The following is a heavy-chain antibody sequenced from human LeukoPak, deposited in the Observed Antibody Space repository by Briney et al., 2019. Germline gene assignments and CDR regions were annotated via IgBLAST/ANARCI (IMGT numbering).Heavy chain of an antibody. CDR2: IIPIFGTA. CDR3: ARDLSYYDFWSGYYSNWFDP. D-gene: IGHD3-3*01. Sequence: SVKVSCKASGGTFSSYAISWVRQAPGQGLEWMGGIIPIFGTANYAQKFQGRVTITTDESTSTAYMELSSLRSEDTAVYYCARDLSYYDFWSGYYSNWFDPWGQGTLVTVSS. J-gene: IGHJ5*02. V-gene: IGHV1-69*05. CDR1: GGTFSSYA.